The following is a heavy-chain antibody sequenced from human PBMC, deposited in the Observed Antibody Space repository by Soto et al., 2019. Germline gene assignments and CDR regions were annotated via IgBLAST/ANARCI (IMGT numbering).Heavy chain of an antibody. D-gene: IGHD6-6*01. J-gene: IGHJ4*02. V-gene: IGHV4-59*12. CDR3: AREGDSSSSGNDY. CDR2: IYYSGST. Sequence: SETLSLTCTVSAASFSKYYWSWIRQPPGKGLEWIGYIYYSGSTYYNPSLKSRVTISVDTSKNQFSLKLSSVTAADTAVYYCAREGDSSSSGNDYWGQGTLVTVSS. CDR1: AASFSKYY.